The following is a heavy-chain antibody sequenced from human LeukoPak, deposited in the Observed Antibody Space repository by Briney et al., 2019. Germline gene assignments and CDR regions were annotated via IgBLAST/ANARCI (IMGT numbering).Heavy chain of an antibody. V-gene: IGHV4-39*07. CDR2: IYYSGST. J-gene: IGHJ5*02. Sequence: SETLSLTFTVSGGSISSSSYYWGWIRQPPGKGLEWIGSIYYSGSTYYNPSLKSRVTISVDTSKNQFSLKLSSVTAADTAVYYCARGRTYFPFDPWGQGTLVTVSS. CDR3: ARGRTYFPFDP. CDR1: GGSISSSSYY. D-gene: IGHD3-10*01.